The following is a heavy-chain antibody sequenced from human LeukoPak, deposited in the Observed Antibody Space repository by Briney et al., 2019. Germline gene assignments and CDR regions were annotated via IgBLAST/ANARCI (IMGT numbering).Heavy chain of an antibody. Sequence: EASVKVSCKASGYTFTSYYMHWVRQAPGQGLEWMGWISAYNGNTNYAQKLQGRVTMTTDTSTSTAYMEVRSLRSDDTAVYYCARVMATSYYFDYWGQGTLVTVSS. D-gene: IGHD5-24*01. CDR2: ISAYNGNT. J-gene: IGHJ4*02. CDR1: GYTFTSYY. V-gene: IGHV1-18*04. CDR3: ARVMATSYYFDY.